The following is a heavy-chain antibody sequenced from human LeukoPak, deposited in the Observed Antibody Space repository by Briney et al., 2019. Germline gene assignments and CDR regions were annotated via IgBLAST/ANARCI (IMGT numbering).Heavy chain of an antibody. J-gene: IGHJ5*02. D-gene: IGHD4-23*01. CDR2: IIPIFGTA. CDR1: GGTFSSYA. CDR3: ARDLDGGNSGWFDP. Sequence: SVKVSCKASGGTFSSYAISWVRQAPGQGLEWMGGIIPIFGTANYAQKFQGRVTITADESTSTAYMELSSLRSEDTAVYYCARDLDGGNSGWFDPWGQGTLVTVSS. V-gene: IGHV1-69*13.